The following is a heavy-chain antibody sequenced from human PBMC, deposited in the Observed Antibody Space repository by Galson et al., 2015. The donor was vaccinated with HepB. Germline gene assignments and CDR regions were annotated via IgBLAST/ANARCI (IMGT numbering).Heavy chain of an antibody. V-gene: IGHV7-4-1*02. D-gene: IGHD3-3*01. Sequence: SVKVSCKASGYTFTDYVVNWVRQAPGQGLEWMGWMNTNTGKPTYAPGFAGRLVFSLDTSVTTAYLQISRLETDDTAVYYCARSPLRFLDWLPYYDYYYMDVWGEGTTVTVSS. CDR2: MNTNTGKP. CDR3: ARSPLRFLDWLPYYDYYYMDV. J-gene: IGHJ6*03. CDR1: GYTFTDYV.